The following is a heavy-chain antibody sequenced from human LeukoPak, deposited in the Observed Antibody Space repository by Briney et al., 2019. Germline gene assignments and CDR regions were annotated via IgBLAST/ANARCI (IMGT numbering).Heavy chain of an antibody. Sequence: GASMKVSCKASGYTFTSYGISWVRQAPGQGLEWMGWVSAYNGNTNYAQKLQGRVTMTTDTSTSTAYMELSSLRSEDTAVYYCATGETIAVAGTSDAFDIWGQGTMVTVSS. D-gene: IGHD6-19*01. J-gene: IGHJ3*02. V-gene: IGHV1-18*01. CDR2: VSAYNGNT. CDR3: ATGETIAVAGTSDAFDI. CDR1: GYTFTSYG.